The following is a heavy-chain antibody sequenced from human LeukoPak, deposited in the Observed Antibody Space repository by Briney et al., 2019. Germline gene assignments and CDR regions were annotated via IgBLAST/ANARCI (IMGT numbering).Heavy chain of an antibody. Sequence: GGSLRLSCAASGFTFSSFAMSWVRQAPGKGLECVANIKQDGSEKFYVDSVKGRFTISRDNAKNSLYLQMNSLRAEDTAVYYCARDSLWSYDILTGYFGGDGYFQHWGQGTLVTVSS. CDR3: ARDSLWSYDILTGYFGGDGYFQH. V-gene: IGHV3-7*04. CDR1: GFTFSSFA. CDR2: IKQDGSEK. J-gene: IGHJ1*01. D-gene: IGHD3-9*01.